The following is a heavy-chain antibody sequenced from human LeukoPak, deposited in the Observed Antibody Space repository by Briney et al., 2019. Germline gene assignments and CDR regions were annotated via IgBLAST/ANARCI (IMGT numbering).Heavy chain of an antibody. D-gene: IGHD4-23*01. J-gene: IGHJ6*03. Sequence: SETLSLTCTVSGGSISNYYWCWIRQPPGKGQEWIGYIYYSGSTNYNPSLKSRVTISVDTSKNQFSLKLSSVTAADTAVYYCARGGVVTSFYYYMDVWGKGTTVTVSS. CDR3: ARGGVVTSFYYYMDV. V-gene: IGHV4-59*01. CDR2: IYYSGST. CDR1: GGSISNYY.